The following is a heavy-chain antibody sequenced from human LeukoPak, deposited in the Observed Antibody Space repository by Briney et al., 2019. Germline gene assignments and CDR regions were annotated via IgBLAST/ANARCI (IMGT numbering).Heavy chain of an antibody. V-gene: IGHV4-39*01. D-gene: IGHD4-17*01. CDR2: IYYRGST. CDR3: ARLETTVTALDY. Sequence: SETLSLTCTVSGGSISSTSDYWGWIRQPPGKGLEWIGSIYYRGSTHYNASLKSRVTISVDTSKKQFSLKLSSVTAADTAVYHCARLETTVTALDYWGQGTLVTVSS. J-gene: IGHJ4*02. CDR1: GGSISSTSDY.